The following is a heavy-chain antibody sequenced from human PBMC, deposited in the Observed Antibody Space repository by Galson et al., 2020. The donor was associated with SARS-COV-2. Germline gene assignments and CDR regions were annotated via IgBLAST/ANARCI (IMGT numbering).Heavy chain of an antibody. CDR3: VRAEALHNRPRYVMDV. D-gene: IGHD1-20*01. Sequence: GESLKISCAASGFTFSRYDINWVRQATGKGLEWVSAIGTLGDTYYAGSVKGRFTISRENAENSLYLQMNNLRAGDTAVYYCVRAEALHNRPRYVMDVWGQGTTVTVSS. J-gene: IGHJ6*02. V-gene: IGHV3-13*01. CDR2: IGTLGDT. CDR1: GFTFSRYD.